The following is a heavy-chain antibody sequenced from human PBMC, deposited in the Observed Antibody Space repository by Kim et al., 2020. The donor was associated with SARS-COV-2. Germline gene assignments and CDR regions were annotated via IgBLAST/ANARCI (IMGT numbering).Heavy chain of an antibody. V-gene: IGHV3-30*04. CDR2: ISHDGSNR. J-gene: IGHJ5*02. CDR3: ARPVRNNDGLFRGIGP. Sequence: GGSLRLSCAVSGFTFNTFTLHWVRQAPGKGLEWVAVISHDGSNRFYADSVKGRFTISRDNSKNTLYLQMNSLRLEDTAVYYCARPVRNNDGLFRGIGPWGQGTLVTVSS. CDR1: GFTFNTFT. D-gene: IGHD1-26*01.